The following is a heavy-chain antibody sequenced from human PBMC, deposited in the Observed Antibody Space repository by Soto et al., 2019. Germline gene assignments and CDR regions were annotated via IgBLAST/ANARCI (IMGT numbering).Heavy chain of an antibody. Sequence: SVKVSCKASGGTFSSYAISWVRQAPGQGLEWMGGIIPIFGTANYAQKFQGRVTITADESTSTAYMELSSLRSEDTAVYYCARLVTGTDYYYGMDVWGQGTTITVSS. V-gene: IGHV1-69*13. CDR2: IIPIFGTA. CDR3: ARLVTGTDYYYGMDV. CDR1: GGTFSSYA. J-gene: IGHJ6*02. D-gene: IGHD1-7*01.